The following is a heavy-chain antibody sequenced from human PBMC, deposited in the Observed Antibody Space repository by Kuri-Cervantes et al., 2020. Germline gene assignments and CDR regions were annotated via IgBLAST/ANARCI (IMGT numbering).Heavy chain of an antibody. CDR1: GGSFSGYY. Sequence: SETLSLTCAVYGGSFSGYYWSWIRQPPGKGLEWIGEINHSGSTNYNPSLKSRVTISVDTSKNHFSLEMSSVTAADTAVYYCARGLLVAQLEGDYGFDYWGQGTLVTVSS. D-gene: IGHD4-17*01. CDR3: ARGLLVAQLEGDYGFDY. V-gene: IGHV4-34*01. J-gene: IGHJ4*02. CDR2: INHSGST.